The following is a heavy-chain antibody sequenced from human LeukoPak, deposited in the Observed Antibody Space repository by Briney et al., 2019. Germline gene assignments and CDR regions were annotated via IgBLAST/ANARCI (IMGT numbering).Heavy chain of an antibody. CDR2: IIPILGIA. J-gene: IGHJ4*02. V-gene: IGHV1-69*04. CDR1: GGTFSSYA. D-gene: IGHD5-18*01. Sequence: ASVKVSCKASGGTFSSYAISWVRQAPGQGLEWMGRIIPILGIANYAQKFQGRVTITADKSTSTAYMELSSLRSEDTAVCYCARPRGYSYGYDYWGQGTLVTVSS. CDR3: ARPRGYSYGYDY.